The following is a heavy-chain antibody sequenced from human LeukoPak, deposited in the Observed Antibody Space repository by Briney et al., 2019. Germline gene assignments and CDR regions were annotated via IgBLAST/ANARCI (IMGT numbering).Heavy chain of an antibody. Sequence: PGGSLKLSCAASGFTFSSYAMSWVRQAPGKGLEWVSAISGSGGGTYYADSVKGRFTFSRDNSKNTLYLQMNSLRAEDTAVYYCAKGLHSYDYWGQGTLVTVSS. D-gene: IGHD5-18*01. CDR1: GFTFSSYA. J-gene: IGHJ4*02. CDR2: ISGSGGGT. CDR3: AKGLHSYDY. V-gene: IGHV3-23*01.